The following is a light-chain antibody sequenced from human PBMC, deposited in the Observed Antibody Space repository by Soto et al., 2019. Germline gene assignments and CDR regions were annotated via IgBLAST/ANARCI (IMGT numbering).Light chain of an antibody. CDR2: ATS. V-gene: IGKV3-20*01. CDR1: QSVSSGY. CDR3: QQYGRSPPIT. Sequence: EIVLTQSPGALSLSPGERATLSCRASQSVSSGYLAWYQQKPGQAPRLLIFATSRRATGIPDRFSGSGSGTDFTLTISRLEPEDVAVYYCQQYGRSPPITFGQGTRLEIK. J-gene: IGKJ5*01.